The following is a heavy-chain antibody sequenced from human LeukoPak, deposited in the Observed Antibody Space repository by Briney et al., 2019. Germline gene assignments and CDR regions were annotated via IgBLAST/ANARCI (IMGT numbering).Heavy chain of an antibody. Sequence: GGSLRLSCAASGFTFSSYGMHWVRQAPGKGLEWVAVIWYGGSNKYYADSVKGRFTISRDNSKNTLYLQMNSLRAEDTAVYYCAKDFGYGGSDAFDIWGQGTMVTVSS. CDR1: GFTFSSYG. J-gene: IGHJ3*02. CDR3: AKDFGYGGSDAFDI. V-gene: IGHV3-30*02. CDR2: IWYGGSNK. D-gene: IGHD4-23*01.